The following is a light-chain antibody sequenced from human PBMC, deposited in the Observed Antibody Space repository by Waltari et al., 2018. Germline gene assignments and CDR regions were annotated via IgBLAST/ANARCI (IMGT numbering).Light chain of an antibody. CDR2: LNSDGSH. Sequence: QLLLTQSPPASASLGASVNLTCTLNSAHRNYPVAWHHQQPEKGPRYLMLLNSDGSHIRGDGIPDRFSGSTSGAERYFTISSLQSDDEADYYCQTWGSGTVVFGGGTKLTVL. J-gene: IGLJ2*01. V-gene: IGLV4-69*01. CDR1: SAHRNYP. CDR3: QTWGSGTVV.